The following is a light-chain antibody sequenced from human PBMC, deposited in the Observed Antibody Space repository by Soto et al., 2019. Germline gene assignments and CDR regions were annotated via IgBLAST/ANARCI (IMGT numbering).Light chain of an antibody. CDR1: SSDVGGYNY. Sequence: QSVLTQPRSVSGSPGQSVTISCTGTSSDVGGYNYVSWYQQHPGKAPKLMIYDVSKRPSGVPDRFSGSKSGNTASLTISGLQAEDEAVYYCCSYAGSYTLGVYVFGTGTKVTVL. CDR2: DVS. CDR3: CSYAGSYTLGVYV. J-gene: IGLJ1*01. V-gene: IGLV2-11*01.